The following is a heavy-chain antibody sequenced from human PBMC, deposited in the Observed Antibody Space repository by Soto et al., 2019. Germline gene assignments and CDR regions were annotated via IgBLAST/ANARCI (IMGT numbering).Heavy chain of an antibody. CDR2: IIPIPDRT. J-gene: IGHJ3*01. CDR1: GGTFSTYI. D-gene: IGHD3-3*01. Sequence: QVQLVQSGAEVRKPGSSVKVSCKAPGGTFSTYIISWVRQAPGQGLEWMGRIIPIPDRTNYAQKFQGRVTVAAVRSTSIAYMELTSLKSADTAVYYCARDRITTRGDAFDLWGQGTMVTVSS. CDR3: ARDRITTRGDAFDL. V-gene: IGHV1-69*08.